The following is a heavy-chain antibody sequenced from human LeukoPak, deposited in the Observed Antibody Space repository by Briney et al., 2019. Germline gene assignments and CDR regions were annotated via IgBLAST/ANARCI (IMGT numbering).Heavy chain of an antibody. CDR2: ISYDGSNK. D-gene: IGHD4-17*01. J-gene: IGHJ6*02. V-gene: IGHV3-30*04. CDR3: ASCTSHDYGDYDPPRDYYYGMDV. Sequence: PGGSLRLSCAASGFTFSSYAMHWVRQAPGKGLEWVAVISYDGSNKYYADSVKGRFTISRDNSKNTLYLQMNSLRAEDTAVYYCASCTSHDYGDYDPPRDYYYGMDVWGQGTTVTVSS. CDR1: GFTFSSYA.